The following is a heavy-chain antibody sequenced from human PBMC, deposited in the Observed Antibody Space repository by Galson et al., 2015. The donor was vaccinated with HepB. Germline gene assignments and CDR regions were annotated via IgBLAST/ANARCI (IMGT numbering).Heavy chain of an antibody. CDR2: INPSGGST. V-gene: IGHV1-46*03. J-gene: IGHJ6*03. CDR3: TKAPGVTAGPAYYYYMDV. D-gene: IGHD4-23*01. Sequence: SVKVSCKASGYTFTSYYMHWVRQAPGQGLEWMGIINPSGGSTSNAQKFQGRVTMTRDTSTSTVYMELSSLRSDDTAVYYCTKAPGVTAGPAYYYYMDVWGKGTTVTVSS. CDR1: GYTFTSYY.